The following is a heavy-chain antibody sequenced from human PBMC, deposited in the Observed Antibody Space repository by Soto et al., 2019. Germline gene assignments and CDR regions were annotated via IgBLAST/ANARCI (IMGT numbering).Heavy chain of an antibody. CDR3: ARGVPYYYDSSGYPSPRFYFDY. Sequence: GGSLRLSCAASGFTFSNYAMHWVRQAPGKGLEWVAVISNDGSNRYYADSLKGRFTISRDNSKNTLYLQMNSLRAEDTAVYYCARGVPYYYDSSGYPSPRFYFDYWGQGTLVTVSS. J-gene: IGHJ4*02. CDR1: GFTFSNYA. CDR2: ISNDGSNR. D-gene: IGHD3-22*01. V-gene: IGHV3-30*14.